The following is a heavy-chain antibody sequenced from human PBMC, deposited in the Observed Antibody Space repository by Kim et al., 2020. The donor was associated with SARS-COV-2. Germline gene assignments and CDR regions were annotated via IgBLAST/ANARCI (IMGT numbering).Heavy chain of an antibody. CDR1: GFTFSNAW. J-gene: IGHJ3*02. CDR2: IKSKTDGGTT. Sequence: GGSLRLSCAASGFTFSNAWMSWVRQAPGKGLEWVGRIKSKTDGGTTDYAAPVKGRFTISRDDSKNTLYLQINSLKTEDTAVYYCTTDRQFDYSDAFDIWGQGTMVTVSS. D-gene: IGHD5-12*01. V-gene: IGHV3-15*01. CDR3: TTDRQFDYSDAFDI.